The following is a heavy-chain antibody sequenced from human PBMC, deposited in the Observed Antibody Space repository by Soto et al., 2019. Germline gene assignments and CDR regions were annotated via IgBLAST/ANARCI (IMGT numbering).Heavy chain of an antibody. J-gene: IGHJ4*02. D-gene: IGHD6-13*01. V-gene: IGHV3-23*01. Sequence: EVQLLESGGGLVQPGGSLRLSCAASGFTFSNYAVTWXRQXPXXGLEWVSTISGSGGSTYYADSVKGRFTISRDNXXXXXXXXXXXXXXXXXXXXXCXXXXXXXWYEIDYWGQGTLVTVSS. CDR3: XXXXXXXWYEIDY. CDR1: GFTFSNYA. CDR2: ISGSGGST.